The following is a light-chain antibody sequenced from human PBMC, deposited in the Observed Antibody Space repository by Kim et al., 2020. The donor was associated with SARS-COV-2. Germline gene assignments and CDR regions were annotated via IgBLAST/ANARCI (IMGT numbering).Light chain of an antibody. J-gene: IGLJ2*01. CDR3: SALDSSLSVV. V-gene: IGLV10-54*02. CDR1: SNIVGNQG. CDR2: RNN. Sequence: LRQTAPPTCTGNSNIVGNQGAAWLQQHQGHPPKLLSYRNNNRPSGISERFSASRSGNTASLTITGLQPEDEADYYCSALDSSLSVVFGGGTQLTVL.